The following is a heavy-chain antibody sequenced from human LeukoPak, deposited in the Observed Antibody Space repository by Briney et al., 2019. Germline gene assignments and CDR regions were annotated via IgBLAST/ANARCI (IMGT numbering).Heavy chain of an antibody. J-gene: IGHJ6*03. CDR2: IYYTGSA. Sequence: SETLSLTCTVSGGSISSSSYYWAWIRQPPGKGLEWIGSIYYTGSAYYNLCLKSRGTISVDTSKNQFSLKLSSVTAADTAVYYCARYTMITFGGVIVPPPYMDVWGKGTTVTVSS. CDR3: ARYTMITFGGVIVPPPYMDV. CDR1: GGSISSSSYY. D-gene: IGHD3-16*02. V-gene: IGHV4-39*07.